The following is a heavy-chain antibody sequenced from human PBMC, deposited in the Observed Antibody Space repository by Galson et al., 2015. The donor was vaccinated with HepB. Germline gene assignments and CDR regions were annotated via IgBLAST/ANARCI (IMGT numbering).Heavy chain of an antibody. D-gene: IGHD3-10*02. CDR1: GYTLPELY. CDR3: AAAKHYVSGLVY. Sequence: SVKVSCKVSGYTLPELYMHWVRQAPGKGLEWMGSSDPEDDEKIFEQKFQGRVTLTEDPSTDTAYMELSSLRSEDTAIYYCAAAKHYVSGLVYWGQGVLVTVSS. V-gene: IGHV1-24*01. J-gene: IGHJ4*02. CDR2: SDPEDDEK.